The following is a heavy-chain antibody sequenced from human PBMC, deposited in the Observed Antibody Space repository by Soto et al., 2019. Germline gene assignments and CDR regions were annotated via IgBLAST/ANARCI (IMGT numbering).Heavy chain of an antibody. J-gene: IGHJ4*02. CDR2: ISGSGGST. CDR3: AKDLGGSGSPPGY. Sequence: EVQLLESGGGLVQPGGSLRLSCAASGFTFSTYAMNWVRQAPGKGLEWVSIISGSGGSTYYADSVKGWFTISRDNSKNTLYMQMNSLRAEDTAVYYCAKDLGGSGSPPGYWGQGTLVTVSS. D-gene: IGHD3-10*01. CDR1: GFTFSTYA. V-gene: IGHV3-23*01.